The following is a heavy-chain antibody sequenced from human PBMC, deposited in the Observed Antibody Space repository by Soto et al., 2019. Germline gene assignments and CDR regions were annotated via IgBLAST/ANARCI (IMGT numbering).Heavy chain of an antibody. CDR2: ISGSGGST. J-gene: IGHJ6*02. V-gene: IGHV3-23*01. Sequence: GGSLRLSCAASGFTFSSYAMSWVRQAPGKGLEWVSAISGSGGSTYYADSVKGRFTISRDNSKNTLYLQMNSLRAEDTAVYYCAKDWPGVGATNPYYYYYGMDVWGQGTTVTVSS. D-gene: IGHD1-26*01. CDR3: AKDWPGVGATNPYYYYYGMDV. CDR1: GFTFSSYA.